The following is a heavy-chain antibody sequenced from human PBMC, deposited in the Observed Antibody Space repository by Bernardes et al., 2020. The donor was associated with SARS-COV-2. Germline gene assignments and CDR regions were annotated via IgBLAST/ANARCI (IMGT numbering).Heavy chain of an antibody. CDR3: ARSLGAALDWFDP. Sequence: GGSLRLSCAASGFAFSSDSMNWVRQAPGKGLEWVSSISSSSRYIYQADSAKGRFTTSRDNAKNLLFLQMNSLTAEDTAVYYCARSLGAALDWFDPWGQGTLVTVSS. CDR1: GFAFSSDS. D-gene: IGHD6-13*01. V-gene: IGHV3-21*01. J-gene: IGHJ5*02. CDR2: ISSSSRYI.